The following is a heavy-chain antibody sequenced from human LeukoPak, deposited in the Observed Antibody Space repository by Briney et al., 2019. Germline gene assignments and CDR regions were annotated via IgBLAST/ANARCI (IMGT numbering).Heavy chain of an antibody. CDR1: GDSISSGDCN. J-gene: IGHJ5*01. CDR3: ARGGPTRYSYSFDS. V-gene: IGHV4-31*03. Sequence: PSETLSLTCTVSGDSISSGDCNWSWIRQHPGKGLEWMAYIYYSGNTHYNSSLQSRVTISIDTSQNQFSLKLSSVTAADTAVYYCARGGPTRYSYSFDSWGQGTLVTVSS. CDR2: IYYSGNT. D-gene: IGHD1-1*01.